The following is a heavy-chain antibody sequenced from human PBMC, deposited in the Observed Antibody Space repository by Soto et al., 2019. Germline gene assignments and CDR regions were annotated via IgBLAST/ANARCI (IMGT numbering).Heavy chain of an antibody. V-gene: IGHV3-74*02. J-gene: IGHJ3*02. Sequence: EAHLVESGGGLPQPGGSLRLSCAASGFNFSPYFMAWVRQGPGRGLEWVSHIKGDGTTTAYADSVRGRFIISRDNGRNTLCLQMNSLRDEDTAVYYCVIDRGTPDSFDIWGQGTTVIVSS. CDR1: GFNFSPYF. D-gene: IGHD1-26*01. CDR2: IKGDGTTT. CDR3: VIDRGTPDSFDI.